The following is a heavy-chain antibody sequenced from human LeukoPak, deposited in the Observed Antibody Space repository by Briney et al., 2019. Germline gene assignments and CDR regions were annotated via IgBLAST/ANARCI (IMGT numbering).Heavy chain of an antibody. V-gene: IGHV3-48*03. Sequence: AGGSLRLSCAASGFTFSSYEMNWVRQAPGKGLEWVSYISSSGSIIYYADSVKGRFTISRDNAKNSLYLQMNSLGAEDTAVYYCARRYGDYLSHFEYWGQGTLVTVSS. J-gene: IGHJ4*02. D-gene: IGHD4-17*01. CDR3: ARRYGDYLSHFEY. CDR1: GFTFSSYE. CDR2: ISSSGSII.